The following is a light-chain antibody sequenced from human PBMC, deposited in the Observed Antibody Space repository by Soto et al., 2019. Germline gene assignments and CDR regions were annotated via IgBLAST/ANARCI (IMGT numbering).Light chain of an antibody. V-gene: IGKV3-11*01. CDR3: QHRMNWPLT. Sequence: EIVLTLSPATLSLSPAERATLSCRASQSVSSYLLWYQQKPGQAPRLLIYDASNRATGVPARFTGSGSETDFTLTISSLEPEDFAVYYCQHRMNWPLTFGQGTRLEIK. J-gene: IGKJ5*01. CDR1: QSVSSY. CDR2: DAS.